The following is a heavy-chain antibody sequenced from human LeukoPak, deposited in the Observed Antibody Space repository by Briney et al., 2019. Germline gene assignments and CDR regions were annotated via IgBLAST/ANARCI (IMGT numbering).Heavy chain of an antibody. CDR3: ARDYYDSSGYPYYFDY. D-gene: IGHD3-22*01. J-gene: IGHJ4*02. Sequence: GGSLRLSCAASGFTFSNYWMNWDRQAPGKGLQWVANINRDGREEYYVDSVKGRFTISRDNAKNSLSLQMSSLRAEDTAVYYCARDYYDSSGYPYYFDYWGQGTLVTVSS. V-gene: IGHV3-7*01. CDR1: GFTFSNYW. CDR2: INRDGREE.